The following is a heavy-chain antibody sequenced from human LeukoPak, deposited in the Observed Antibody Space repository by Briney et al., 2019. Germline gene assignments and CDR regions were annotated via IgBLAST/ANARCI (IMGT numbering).Heavy chain of an antibody. CDR3: ARHYGILTGPRPKGMDV. J-gene: IGHJ6*02. D-gene: IGHD3-9*01. CDR1: GFTVSSNY. Sequence: GGSLRLSCAASGFTVSSNYMSWVRQAPGKGLEWVSVIYSGGSTYYADSVKGRFTISRHNSKNTLYLQMNSLRAEDTAVYYWARHYGILTGPRPKGMDVLGQGTTVTVSS. CDR2: IYSGGST. V-gene: IGHV3-53*04.